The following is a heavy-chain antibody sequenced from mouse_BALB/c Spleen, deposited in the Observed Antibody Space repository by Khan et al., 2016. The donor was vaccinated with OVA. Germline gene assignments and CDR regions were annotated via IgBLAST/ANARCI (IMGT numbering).Heavy chain of an antibody. V-gene: IGHV3-2*02. CDR3: ARRYYYGHWYFDV. CDR2: ISYSGST. J-gene: IGHJ1*01. Sequence: EVQLQESGPGLVKPSQSLSLTCTVTGYSITSDYAWNWIRQFPGNKLEWMAYISYSGSTSPNPSLKSRVSITRDTSKNQFFLQLNSVTTEDTATYYCARRYYYGHWYFDVWGAGTTVTVSS. D-gene: IGHD1-1*01. CDR1: GYSITSDYA.